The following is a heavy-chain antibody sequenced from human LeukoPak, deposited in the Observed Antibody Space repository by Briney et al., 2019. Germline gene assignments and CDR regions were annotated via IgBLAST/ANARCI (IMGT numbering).Heavy chain of an antibody. CDR1: GFTFSSYN. J-gene: IGHJ4*02. V-gene: IGHV3-21*01. CDR2: ISSASSYI. D-gene: IGHD6-13*01. Sequence: GGSLRLSCAASGFTFSSYNMNWVRQAPGKGLEWVSSISSASSYIYYADSVKGRFTISRDNAKNSLYLQMNSLRAEDTGVYYCARVGNTWYYDYFDYWGQGTQVTVSS. CDR3: ARVGNTWYYDYFDY.